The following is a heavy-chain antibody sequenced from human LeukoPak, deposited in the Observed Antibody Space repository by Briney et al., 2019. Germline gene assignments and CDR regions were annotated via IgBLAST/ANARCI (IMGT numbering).Heavy chain of an antibody. CDR3: ARVSSGNYFGYYYYYIDV. J-gene: IGHJ6*03. D-gene: IGHD3-22*01. CDR2: INSDGSST. CDR1: GFTFSNYW. V-gene: IGHV3-74*01. Sequence: GGSLRLSCAASGFTFSNYWMHWVRQAPGKGLVWVSRINSDGSSTSYADSVKGRFTISRDNAKKTLYLQMNSLRAEDTAVYYCARVSSGNYFGYYYYYIDVWGKGTTVTVSS.